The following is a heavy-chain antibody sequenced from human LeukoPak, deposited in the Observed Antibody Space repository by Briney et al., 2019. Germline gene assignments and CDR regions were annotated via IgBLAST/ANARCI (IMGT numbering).Heavy chain of an antibody. D-gene: IGHD3-9*01. CDR3: ARHAPGRYFDWLFTHFDY. CDR2: IYYSGSI. J-gene: IGHJ4*02. CDR1: GDSVTNHY. V-gene: IGHV4-59*08. Sequence: SETLSLTCIVSGDSVTNHYWSLIRQPPGKGLEWIGYIYYSGSINYNPSLKSRVTISVDTSRNQFSMKLNSVTAADTAVYYCARHAPGRYFDWLFTHFDYWGQGTLVTVSS.